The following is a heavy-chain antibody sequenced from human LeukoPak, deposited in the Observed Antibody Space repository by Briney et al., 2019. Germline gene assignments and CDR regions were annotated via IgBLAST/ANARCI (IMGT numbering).Heavy chain of an antibody. CDR3: AREGVGEQGAAFDI. D-gene: IGHD3-16*01. CDR1: GGSISSYH. CDR2: IYYSGST. Sequence: ETLSLTCTVSGGSISSYHWSWIRQPPGKGLEWIGYIYYSGSTNYNPSLKSRVTIPVDTSKNQFSLKLSSVTAADTAVYYCAREGVGEQGAAFDIWGQGTMVTVSS. J-gene: IGHJ3*02. V-gene: IGHV4-59*01.